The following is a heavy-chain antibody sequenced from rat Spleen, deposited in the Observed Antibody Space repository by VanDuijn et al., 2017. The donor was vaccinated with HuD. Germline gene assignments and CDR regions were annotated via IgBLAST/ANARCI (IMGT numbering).Heavy chain of an antibody. CDR1: GFTFSDYN. CDR3: ARAATEGMDA. CDR2: ISYDGSST. Sequence: EVQLVESGGGLVQPGRSLKLSCAASGFTFSDYNMAWVRQAPKKGLEWVATISYDGSSTYYRDSVKGRFTISRDNAKSTLYLQMDSLRSEDTAIYYCARAATEGMDAWGQGASVTVSS. V-gene: IGHV5-7*01. D-gene: IGHD1-11*01. J-gene: IGHJ4*01.